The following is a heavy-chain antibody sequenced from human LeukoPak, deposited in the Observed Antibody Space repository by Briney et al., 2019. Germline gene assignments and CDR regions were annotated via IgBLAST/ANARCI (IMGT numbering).Heavy chain of an antibody. CDR2: ISSSSSTI. CDR1: GGSISSSS. J-gene: IGHJ3*02. CDR3: AREVPPSIVGASSFDI. D-gene: IGHD1-26*01. Sequence: ETLSLTCTVSGGSISSSSYYWGWIRQPPGKGLEWVSYISSSSSTIYYADSVKGRFTISRDNAKNSLYLQMNSLRAEDTAVYYCAREVPPSIVGASSFDIWGQGTMVTVSS. V-gene: IGHV3-48*01.